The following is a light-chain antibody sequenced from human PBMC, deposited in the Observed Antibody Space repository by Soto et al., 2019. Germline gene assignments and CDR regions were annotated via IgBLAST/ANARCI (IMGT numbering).Light chain of an antibody. Sequence: QSALTQPPSVSGSPGQSVTISCTGTSSDVGSYNRVSWYQQPPRTAPKLMIYEVSNRPSGVPDRFSGSKSGNTASLTISGLQAEDEADYYCSSYTSSSTVVFGGGTKVTVL. J-gene: IGLJ2*01. CDR1: SSDVGSYNR. CDR3: SSYTSSSTVV. V-gene: IGLV2-18*02. CDR2: EVS.